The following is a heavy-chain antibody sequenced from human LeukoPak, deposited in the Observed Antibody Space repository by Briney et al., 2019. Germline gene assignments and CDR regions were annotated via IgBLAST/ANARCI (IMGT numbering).Heavy chain of an antibody. J-gene: IGHJ6*03. CDR2: INWNGGNT. Sequence: PGGSLRLSCAASGFTFDDYGMSWVRQAPGKGLEWVSGINWNGGNTGYVDPVKGRFTISRDNAKNSLYLQMNSLRVEDTALYYCARALSNYVDYYYYYYMDVWGKGTTVTVSS. V-gene: IGHV3-20*04. D-gene: IGHD4-11*01. CDR3: ARALSNYVDYYYYYYMDV. CDR1: GFTFDDYG.